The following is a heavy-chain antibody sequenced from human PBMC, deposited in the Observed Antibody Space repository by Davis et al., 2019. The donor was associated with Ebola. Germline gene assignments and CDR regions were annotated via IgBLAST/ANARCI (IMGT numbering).Heavy chain of an antibody. CDR2: IYYSGST. CDR1: GGSISGYY. D-gene: IGHD4-17*01. CDR3: ARMPTVTADHWYFDL. V-gene: IGHV4-59*01. J-gene: IGHJ2*01. Sequence: SETLSLTCTVSGGSISGYYWSWIRQPPGRGLEYIGYIYYSGSTHYNPSLKSRVTTSVDTSKNQFSLSLSSVTAADTAVYYCARMPTVTADHWYFDLWGRGTLVAVSS.